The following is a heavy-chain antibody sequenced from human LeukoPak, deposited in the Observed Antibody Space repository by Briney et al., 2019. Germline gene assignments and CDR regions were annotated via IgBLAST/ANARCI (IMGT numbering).Heavy chain of an antibody. D-gene: IGHD3-16*01. CDR1: GGSFSGYY. J-gene: IGHJ5*02. CDR2: IIHSGST. V-gene: IGHV4-34*12. Sequence: SETLSLTCAVYGGSFSGYYWSWIRQPPKKGLEWIAEIIHSGSTNYNPSLQSRVTVSIDTSKNQFSLRLSSVTAADTALYYCARDHYYDGRGRFDPWGQGTLVTVSS. CDR3: ARDHYYDGRGRFDP.